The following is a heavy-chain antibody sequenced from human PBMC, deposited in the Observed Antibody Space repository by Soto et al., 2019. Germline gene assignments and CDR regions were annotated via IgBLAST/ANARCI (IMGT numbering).Heavy chain of an antibody. CDR3: ARRYYDSRDYYGMDV. CDR1: GGTFSSYA. V-gene: IGHV1-69*12. J-gene: IGHJ6*02. D-gene: IGHD3-22*01. Sequence: QVQLVQSGAEVKKPGSSVKVSCKASGGTFSSYAISWVRQAPGQGLERMGGIIPIFGTANYAQKFQGRVTITADESTSTGYMELSSLRSEDTAVYYCARRYYDSRDYYGMDVWGQGTTVTVSS. CDR2: IIPIFGTA.